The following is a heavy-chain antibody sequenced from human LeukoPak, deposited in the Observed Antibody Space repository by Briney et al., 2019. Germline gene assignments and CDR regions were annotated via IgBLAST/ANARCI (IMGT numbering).Heavy chain of an antibody. V-gene: IGHV3-13*04. J-gene: IGHJ4*02. CDR1: GFTFSSYD. D-gene: IGHD2-2*01. CDR2: IGTAGDT. CDR3: ARGQTGYCSSTSCYEEFDY. Sequence: GGSLRLSCAASGFTFSSYDMHWVRQATGKGLEWVSAIGTAGDTYYPGSVKGRFTISRENAKNSLYLQMNSLRAGDTAVYYCARGQTGYCSSTSCYEEFDYRGQGTLVTVSS.